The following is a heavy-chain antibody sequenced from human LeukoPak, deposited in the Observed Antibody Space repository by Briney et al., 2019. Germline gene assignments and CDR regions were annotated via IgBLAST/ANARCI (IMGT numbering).Heavy chain of an antibody. D-gene: IGHD2-21*02. CDR2: ISWNSGSI. V-gene: IGHV3-9*01. CDR3: AKDSEGCGGDCYAVFDY. CDR1: GFTFDDYA. Sequence: GGSLRLSCAASGFTFDDYAMHWVRQAPGKGLEWVSGISWNSGSIGYADSVKGRFTISRDNAKNSLYLQMNSLRAEDTALYYCAKDSEGCGGDCYAVFDYWGQGTLVTVSS. J-gene: IGHJ4*02.